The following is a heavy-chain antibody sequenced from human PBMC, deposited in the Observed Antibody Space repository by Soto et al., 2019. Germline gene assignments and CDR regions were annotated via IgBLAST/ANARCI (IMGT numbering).Heavy chain of an antibody. D-gene: IGHD3-3*01. CDR3: AKGGSTYYDFWSGYYGPIDY. CDR1: GFTFSSYG. V-gene: IGHV3-30*18. J-gene: IGHJ4*02. CDR2: ISYDGSNK. Sequence: QVQLVESGGGVVQPGRSLRLSCAASGFTFSSYGMHWVRQAPGKGLEWVAVISYDGSNKYYADSVKGRFTISRDNSKNTLYLQMNSLRAEDTAVYYCAKGGSTYYDFWSGYYGPIDYWGQGTLVTVSS.